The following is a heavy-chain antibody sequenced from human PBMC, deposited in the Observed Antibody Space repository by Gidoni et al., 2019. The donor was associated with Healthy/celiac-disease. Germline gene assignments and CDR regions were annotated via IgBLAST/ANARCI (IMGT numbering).Heavy chain of an antibody. J-gene: IGHJ4*01. CDR1: GGSISSSSYY. V-gene: IGHV4-39*01. D-gene: IGHD3-10*01. CDR2: IYYSGST. CDR3: ARGGSGRYFDY. Sequence: QLQLQESGPGLVKPSETLSLTCTVSGGSISSSSYYWGWIRQPPGKGLEWIGSIYYSGSTYYNPSLKSRVTISVDTSKNQFSLKLSSVTAADTAVYYCARGGSGRYFDYWGQEPWSPSPQ.